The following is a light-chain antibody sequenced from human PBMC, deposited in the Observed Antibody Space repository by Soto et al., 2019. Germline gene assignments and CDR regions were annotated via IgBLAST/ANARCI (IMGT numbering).Light chain of an antibody. CDR3: TSFARSEDPCVV. Sequence: QSVLTQPPSASGSPGQSVTISCTGTSTDIGGYNFVSWYQQQPGKAPTLLIYEVYKRPSGVPDRFSGSKSGNTASLTVSGLQAHDEADYCCTSFARSEDPCVVFGGGTKLTVL. CDR2: EVY. J-gene: IGLJ2*01. CDR1: STDIGGYNF. V-gene: IGLV2-8*01.